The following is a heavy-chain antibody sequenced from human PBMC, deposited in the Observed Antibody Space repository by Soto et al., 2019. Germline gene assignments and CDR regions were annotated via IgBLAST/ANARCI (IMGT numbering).Heavy chain of an antibody. CDR3: ARSRIAAAGTDETYYYYYYMDV. D-gene: IGHD6-13*01. CDR1: CGSISSRGYY. Sequence: SVTLSLPCTVSCGSISSRGYYWSLVRQPPGKGLEWIGYIYYSGSTNYNPSLKSRVTISVDTSKNQFSLKLSSVTAADTAVYYCARSRIAAAGTDETYYYYYYMDVWGKGTTVTVSS. J-gene: IGHJ6*03. V-gene: IGHV4-61*08. CDR2: IYYSGST.